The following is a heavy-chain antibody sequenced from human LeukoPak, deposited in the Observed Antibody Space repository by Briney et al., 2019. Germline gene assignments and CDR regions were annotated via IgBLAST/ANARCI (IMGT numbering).Heavy chain of an antibody. CDR3: ASALKRITIFGVVIPNWFDP. Sequence: SETLSLTCAVYGGSFSGYYWSWIRQPPGKGLEWIGEINHSGSTNYNPSLKSRVTISVDTSKNQFSLKLSSVTAADTAVYYCASALKRITIFGVVIPNWFDPWGQGTLVTVSS. D-gene: IGHD3-3*01. J-gene: IGHJ5*02. CDR1: GGSFSGYY. V-gene: IGHV4-34*01. CDR2: INHSGST.